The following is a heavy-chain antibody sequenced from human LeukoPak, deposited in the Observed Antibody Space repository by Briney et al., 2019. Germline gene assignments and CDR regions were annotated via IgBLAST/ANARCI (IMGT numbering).Heavy chain of an antibody. CDR3: ARGRGGVVIIRSRPYYFDY. CDR1: GGSISSSSYY. Sequence: SETLSLTCTVSGGSISSSSYYWGWIRQPPGKGLEWIGSIYYSGSTYYNPSLKSRVTISVDTSKNQFSLKLSSVTAADTAVYYCARGRGGVVIIRSRPYYFDYWGQGTLVTVSS. J-gene: IGHJ4*02. CDR2: IYYSGST. V-gene: IGHV4-39*01. D-gene: IGHD3-3*01.